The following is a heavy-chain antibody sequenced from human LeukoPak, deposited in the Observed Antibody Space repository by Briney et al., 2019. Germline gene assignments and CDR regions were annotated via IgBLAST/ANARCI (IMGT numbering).Heavy chain of an antibody. CDR2: ISYSGNT. CDR3: AADYGDPDTLDY. J-gene: IGHJ4*02. CDR1: GGSISTYY. D-gene: IGHD4/OR15-4a*01. Sequence: SETLSLTCTVSGGSISTYYWSWIRQPPGKGLEWIGYISYSGNTNYNPSLKSRVSLSVDTSKTQFSLRLSSVTAADTAVCYCAADYGDPDTLDYWGQGTHVTVSS. V-gene: IGHV4-59*01.